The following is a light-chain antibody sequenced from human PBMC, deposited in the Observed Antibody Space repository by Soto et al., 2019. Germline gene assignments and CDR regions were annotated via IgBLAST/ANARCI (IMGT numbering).Light chain of an antibody. CDR1: QSLQHNNGNTS. CDR2: LAS. Sequence: EIVMTQSPLSLTVTPGEPASISCKSSQSLQHNNGNTSLDWYMQKPGQSPQLLIYLASRRAPGAPDRVSGSGSGTDFTLRISTVEADDAAIYYCMQALQTPRTCGKGTKLEI. J-gene: IGKJ1*01. CDR3: MQALQTPRT. V-gene: IGKV2-28*01.